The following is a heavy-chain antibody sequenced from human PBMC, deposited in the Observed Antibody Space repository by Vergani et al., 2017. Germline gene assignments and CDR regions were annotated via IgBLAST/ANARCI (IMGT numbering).Heavy chain of an antibody. Sequence: EVQLVPSGAEVKTPGESLRISCKGSGYSFTSYWISWVRQMPGKGLEWMGRIDPSDSYTNYSPSFQGHVTISADKSISTAYLQWSSLKASDTAVYYCAKGQTVGATDSTDFDYWGQGTLVTVSS. CDR1: GYSFTSYW. CDR3: AKGQTVGATDSTDFDY. D-gene: IGHD1-26*01. CDR2: IDPSDSYT. J-gene: IGHJ4*02. V-gene: IGHV5-10-1*03.